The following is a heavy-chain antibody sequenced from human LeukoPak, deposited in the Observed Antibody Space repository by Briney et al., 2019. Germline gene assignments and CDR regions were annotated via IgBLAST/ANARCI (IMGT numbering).Heavy chain of an antibody. CDR1: GGSLSSGDYY. Sequence: PSETLSLTCTVSGGSLSSGDYYWSWIRQPPGKGLEWIGYIYYSGSTYYNPSLKSRIIISVDTSKNQFSLKLSSVTAADTAVYYCARGPSRELDFPEDYWGQGTLVTVSS. J-gene: IGHJ4*02. CDR2: IYYSGST. CDR3: ARGPSRELDFPEDY. D-gene: IGHD1-26*01. V-gene: IGHV4-30-4*08.